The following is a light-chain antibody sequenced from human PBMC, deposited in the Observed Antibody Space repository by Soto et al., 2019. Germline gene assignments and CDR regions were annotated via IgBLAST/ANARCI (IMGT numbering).Light chain of an antibody. V-gene: IGLV1-44*01. J-gene: IGLJ2*01. CDR3: ATWDDSLYGMV. CDR2: TND. Sequence: QSVLTQPPSASGTPGQRATISCSGGSSNIGRNPVNWYLQLPGTAPKLLIYTNDRRPSGVPDRVSASKSGTSASLTISGLQSEDEADYYCATWDDSLYGMVFGGGTKLTVL. CDR1: SSNIGRNP.